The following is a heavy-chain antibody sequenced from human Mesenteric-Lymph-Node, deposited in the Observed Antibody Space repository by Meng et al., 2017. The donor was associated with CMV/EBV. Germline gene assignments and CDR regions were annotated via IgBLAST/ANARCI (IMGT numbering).Heavy chain of an antibody. D-gene: IGHD5-24*01. V-gene: IGHV5-51*01. CDR3: AKRRDGYNRYFDY. CDR1: GYSFTNYW. CDR2: IYPGDSDT. Sequence: KCSGYSFTNYWLGWVRQMPGKGLEWMGIIYPGDSDTRYSPSFQGQVTISADKSISTAYLQWNSLKASDTATYFCAKRRDGYNRYFDYWGQGTLVTVSS. J-gene: IGHJ4*02.